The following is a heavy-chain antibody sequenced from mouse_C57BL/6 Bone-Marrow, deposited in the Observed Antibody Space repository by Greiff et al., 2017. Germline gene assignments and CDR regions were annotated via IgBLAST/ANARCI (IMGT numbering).Heavy chain of an antibody. Sequence: EVKLVESGGGLVQPGGSLKLSCAASGFTFSDYYMYWVRQTPEKRLEWVAYISNGGGSTYYPDTVKGRFTISRDNAKNTLYLQMSRLKSEDTAMYYCARLDYGNPYWYFDVWGTGTTVTVSS. CDR3: ARLDYGNPYWYFDV. D-gene: IGHD2-1*01. CDR1: GFTFSDYY. CDR2: ISNGGGST. J-gene: IGHJ1*03. V-gene: IGHV5-12*01.